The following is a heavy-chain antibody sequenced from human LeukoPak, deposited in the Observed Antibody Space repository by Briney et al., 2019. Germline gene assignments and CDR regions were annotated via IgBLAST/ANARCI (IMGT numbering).Heavy chain of an antibody. V-gene: IGHV3-23*01. Sequence: GGSLRLSCAASKFTFSTFSMSWVRQAPGKGLEWVSSISGSGGYTYYADSVKGRFTISRDNSKNTLYLQMISLRAEDTALYYCAKGQAMASNWGQGTLVTVSS. CDR3: AKGQAMASN. D-gene: IGHD2-8*01. CDR1: KFTFSTFS. J-gene: IGHJ4*02. CDR2: ISGSGGYT.